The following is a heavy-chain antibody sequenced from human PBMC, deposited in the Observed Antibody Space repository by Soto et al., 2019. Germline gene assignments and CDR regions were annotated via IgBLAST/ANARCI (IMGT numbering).Heavy chain of an antibody. J-gene: IGHJ5*02. V-gene: IGHV4-34*01. CDR3: AGGTIAVARGVDP. D-gene: IGHD6-19*01. CDR1: GGSFSGYY. CDR2: INHSGST. Sequence: SSEILSLTCAVYGGSFSGYYWSWIRQPPGKGLEWIGEINHSGSTNYNPSLKSRVTISVDTSKNQFSLKLSSVTAADTAVYYCAGGTIAVARGVDPWGQGTLVTVYS.